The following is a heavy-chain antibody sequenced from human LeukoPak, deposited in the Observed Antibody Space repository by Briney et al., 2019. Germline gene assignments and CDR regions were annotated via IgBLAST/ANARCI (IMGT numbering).Heavy chain of an antibody. CDR3: AKDSYCGGDCFALDY. CDR1: GFTFSSYG. J-gene: IGHJ4*02. V-gene: IGHV3-30*18. Sequence: PGGSLRLSSAASGFTFSSYGMHWVRQAPGKGLEWVAVISYDGSNKYYADSVKGRFTISRDNSKNTLYLQMNSLRAEDTAVYYCAKDSYCGGDCFALDYWGQGTLVTVSS. CDR2: ISYDGSNK. D-gene: IGHD2-21*02.